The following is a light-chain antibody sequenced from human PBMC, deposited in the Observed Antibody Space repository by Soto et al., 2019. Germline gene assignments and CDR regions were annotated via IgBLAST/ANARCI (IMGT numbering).Light chain of an antibody. CDR1: QSVSSN. Sequence: EIVMTQSPATLSVSPGERATLSCRASQSVSSNLAWYQQKPGQAPRLLIYGASTRATGIPARFSGSGSGTEFTLXISSLQSXXXAVYYCQQYNNWRTFGQGTKVEIK. CDR2: GAS. V-gene: IGKV3-15*01. J-gene: IGKJ1*01. CDR3: QQYNNWRT.